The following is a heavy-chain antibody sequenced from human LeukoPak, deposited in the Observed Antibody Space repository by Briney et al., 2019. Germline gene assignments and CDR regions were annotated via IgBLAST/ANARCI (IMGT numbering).Heavy chain of an antibody. D-gene: IGHD2-21*02. CDR2: ISCDGSNK. CDR3: AREYVTAWTFDI. Sequence: PGRSLRLSCAASGFTFSSYAMHWVRQAPGKGLEWVAVISCDGSNKYYADSVKGRFTISRDNSKNTLYLQMNSLRAEDTAVYYYAREYVTAWTFDIWGQGTMVTVSS. V-gene: IGHV3-30*04. J-gene: IGHJ3*02. CDR1: GFTFSSYA.